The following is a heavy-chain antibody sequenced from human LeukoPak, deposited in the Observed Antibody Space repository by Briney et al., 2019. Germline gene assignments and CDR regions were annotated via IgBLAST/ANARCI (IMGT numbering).Heavy chain of an antibody. J-gene: IGHJ3*02. CDR1: GYTFTSYA. V-gene: IGHV7-4-1*02. Sequence: ASVKVSCKASGYTFTSYAMNWVRQAPGQGLEWMGWINTKTGNPTYAQGFTGRFVLSLDTSVNTAYLQISSLKAEDTAVYYCARDPRAGTGKVVDIWGQGTMVTVSS. CDR2: INTKTGNP. CDR3: ARDPRAGTGKVVDI. D-gene: IGHD6-13*01.